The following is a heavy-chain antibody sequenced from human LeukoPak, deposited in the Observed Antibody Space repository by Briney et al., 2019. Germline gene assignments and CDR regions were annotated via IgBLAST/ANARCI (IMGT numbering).Heavy chain of an antibody. CDR1: GFTFDAYG. J-gene: IGHJ4*02. D-gene: IGHD1-26*01. Sequence: PGGSLRLSCAASGFTFDAYGMTWVRQAPGKGLEWVSGINWNGGTTGYADSVKGRFTISRDSAKNSLYLQMSSLRAEGTALYHCARTRYSGSYGGADYWGQGTLVTVSS. V-gene: IGHV3-20*01. CDR2: INWNGGTT. CDR3: ARTRYSGSYGGADY.